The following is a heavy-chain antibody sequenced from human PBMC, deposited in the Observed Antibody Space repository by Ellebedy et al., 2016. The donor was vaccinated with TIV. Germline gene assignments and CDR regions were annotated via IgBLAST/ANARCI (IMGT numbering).Heavy chain of an antibody. V-gene: IGHV3-7*01. CDR2: IKQDGSEA. CDR3: ARDWIGYDANSGGAS. D-gene: IGHD5-12*01. CDR1: GFPFSNYW. J-gene: IGHJ4*02. Sequence: PGGSLRLSCAASGFPFSNYWMTWVRQAQGKGLKWVATIKQDGSEAFYVDSVKGRFTMSRDNAKNSLYLQMNSLRAEDTAVYFCARDWIGYDANSGGASWGQGTLVTVSS.